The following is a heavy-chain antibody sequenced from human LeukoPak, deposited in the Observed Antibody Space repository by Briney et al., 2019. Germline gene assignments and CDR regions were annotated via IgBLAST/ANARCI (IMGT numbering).Heavy chain of an antibody. CDR1: GFTFSSYA. CDR2: ISYDGSNK. Sequence: GRSLRLSCAASGFTFSSYAMHWVRQAPGKGPEWVAVISYDGSNKCYADSVKGRFTISRDNSKNTLYLQMNSLRAEDTAVYYCARSLSGTNDYWGQGTLVTVSS. D-gene: IGHD1-26*01. CDR3: ARSLSGTNDY. V-gene: IGHV3-30-3*01. J-gene: IGHJ4*02.